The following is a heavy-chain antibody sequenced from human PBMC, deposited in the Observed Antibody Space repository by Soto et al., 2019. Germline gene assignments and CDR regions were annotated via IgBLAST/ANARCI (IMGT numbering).Heavy chain of an antibody. CDR2: ISYDGSNK. V-gene: IGHV3-30-3*01. D-gene: IGHD3-16*01. CDR1: GFTFSSYA. Sequence: LSCAASGFTFSSYAMHWVRQAPGKGLEWVAVISYDGSNKYYADSVKGRFTISRDNSKNTLYLQMNSLRAEDTAVYYCARDPPGDYGAFDYWGQGTLVTVSS. J-gene: IGHJ4*02. CDR3: ARDPPGDYGAFDY.